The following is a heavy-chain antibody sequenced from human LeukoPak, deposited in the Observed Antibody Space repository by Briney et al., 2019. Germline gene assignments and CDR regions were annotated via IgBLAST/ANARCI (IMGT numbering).Heavy chain of an antibody. CDR2: ISYDGSNK. V-gene: IGHV3-30-3*01. CDR1: GFTFSSYA. Sequence: GGSLRLSCAASGFTFSSYAMHWVRRAPGKGLEWVAVISYDGSNKYYADSVKGRFTISRDNSKNTLYLQMNSLRAEDTAVYYCARDAGYSSGWPEYWGQGTLVTVSS. D-gene: IGHD6-19*01. CDR3: ARDAGYSSGWPEY. J-gene: IGHJ4*02.